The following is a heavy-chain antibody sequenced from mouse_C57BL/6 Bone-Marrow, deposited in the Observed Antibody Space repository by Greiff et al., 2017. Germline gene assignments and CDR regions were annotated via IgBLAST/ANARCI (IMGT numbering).Heavy chain of an antibody. CDR1: GYTFTSYW. D-gene: IGHD1-1*01. CDR2: IHPNSGST. CDR3: ARGPVVAKDWYFDV. Sequence: VQLQQPGAELVKPGASVKLSCKASGYTFTSYWMHWVKQRPGQGLEWIGMIHPNSGSTNYNEKFKSKDTLTVDKSSSTAYMQLSSLTSEDSAVYYCARGPVVAKDWYFDVWGTGTTVTVSS. V-gene: IGHV1-64*01. J-gene: IGHJ1*03.